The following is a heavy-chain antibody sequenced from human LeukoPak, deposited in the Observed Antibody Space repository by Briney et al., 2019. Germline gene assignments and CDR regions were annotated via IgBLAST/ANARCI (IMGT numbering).Heavy chain of an antibody. Sequence: PSETLSLTCAVYGGSFSGYYWSWIRLPPGKGLEWIGEINHSGSTNYNPSLKSRVTISVDTSKNQFSLKLSSVTAADTAVYYCARGLVVARHDAFDIWGQGTMVTVSS. CDR3: ARGLVVARHDAFDI. D-gene: IGHD2-21*01. V-gene: IGHV4-34*01. CDR2: INHSGST. CDR1: GGSFSGYY. J-gene: IGHJ3*02.